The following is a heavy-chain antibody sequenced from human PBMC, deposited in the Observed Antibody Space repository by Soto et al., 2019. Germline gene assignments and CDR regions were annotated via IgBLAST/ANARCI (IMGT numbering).Heavy chain of an antibody. CDR2: INPSGGST. CDR3: ARDLAIVVVVAATPLFCGMDV. Sequence: GASVKVSCKASGYTLTSYYMHWVRQAPGQGLEWMGIINPSGGSTSYAQKFQGRVTMTRDTSTSTVYMELSSLRSEDTAVYYCARDLAIVVVVAATPLFCGMDVWGLGTTVTVSS. V-gene: IGHV1-46*01. J-gene: IGHJ6*02. D-gene: IGHD2-15*01. CDR1: GYTLTSYY.